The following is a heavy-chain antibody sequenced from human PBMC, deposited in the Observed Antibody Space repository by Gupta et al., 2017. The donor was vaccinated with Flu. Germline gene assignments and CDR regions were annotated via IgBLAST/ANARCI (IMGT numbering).Heavy chain of an antibody. Sequence: YGAASGFTFSSFGMHWVRRAPGKGLEWVAVISYDGGNKYYADSLRGRFTISRDNSKNTLYLQMDSLRPEDTAVYYCAKARGILEWFFLDYWGE. V-gene: IGHV3-30*18. CDR3: AKARGILEWFFLDY. CDR1: GFTFSSFG. D-gene: IGHD3-3*01. CDR2: ISYDGGNK. J-gene: IGHJ4*02.